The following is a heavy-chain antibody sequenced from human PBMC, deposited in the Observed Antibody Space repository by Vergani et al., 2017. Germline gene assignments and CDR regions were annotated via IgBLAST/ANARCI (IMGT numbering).Heavy chain of an antibody. V-gene: IGHV4-30-4*08. CDR1: GGSISRGDYY. Sequence: QVQLQESGPGLVKPSQTLSLTCTVSGGSISRGDYYWSWIRPPPGKGLQWIGYIYYSGNTYYNPSLKSRVIISVDTSKNQFSLKLSSVTAADTAVYYCARRLYYYDTSTYYYVDAFDIWGQGTMVTVSS. CDR2: IYYSGNT. D-gene: IGHD3-22*01. J-gene: IGHJ3*02. CDR3: ARRLYYYDTSTYYYVDAFDI.